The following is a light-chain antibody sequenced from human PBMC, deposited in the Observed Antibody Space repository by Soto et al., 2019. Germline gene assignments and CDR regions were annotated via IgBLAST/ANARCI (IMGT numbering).Light chain of an antibody. CDR3: QHHNNWPAT. CDR1: QSVSSN. J-gene: IGKJ4*01. V-gene: IGKV3-15*01. Sequence: EVVMTQSPATLSVSPGERATLSCRASQSVSSNLAWYQQKHGQAPRLLIYGASTRATGVPARFSGSGSGTEFTLTISSLQSEDFAVYYCQHHNNWPATFCGETKVEIK. CDR2: GAS.